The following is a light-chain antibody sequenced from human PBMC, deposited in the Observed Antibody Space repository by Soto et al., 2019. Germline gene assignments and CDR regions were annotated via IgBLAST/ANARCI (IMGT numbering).Light chain of an antibody. CDR3: CSYAGSYTWV. V-gene: IGLV2-11*01. CDR1: SSDVGGYNY. CDR2: DVS. J-gene: IGLJ7*01. Sequence: QSALTQPRSVSGSPGQSVTISCTGTSSDVGGYNYVSWYQQHPGKAPKVMIYDVSKRPSGVPDRLSGSKSGNTASLTISGIQAEDEADYYCCSYAGSYTWVFGGGTQLTVL.